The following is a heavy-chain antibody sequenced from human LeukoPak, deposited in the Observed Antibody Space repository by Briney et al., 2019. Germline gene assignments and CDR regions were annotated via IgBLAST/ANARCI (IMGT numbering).Heavy chain of an antibody. V-gene: IGHV4-30-4*01. J-gene: IGHJ5*02. CDR1: GGSISSGDYY. Sequence: PSQTLSHTCTVSGGSISSGDYYWSWIRQPPGKGLEWIGYIYYSGSTYYNPSLKSRVTISVDTSKNQFSLKLSSVTAADTAVYYCARVLLWFGNWFDPWGQGTLVTVSS. D-gene: IGHD3-10*01. CDR3: ARVLLWFGNWFDP. CDR2: IYYSGST.